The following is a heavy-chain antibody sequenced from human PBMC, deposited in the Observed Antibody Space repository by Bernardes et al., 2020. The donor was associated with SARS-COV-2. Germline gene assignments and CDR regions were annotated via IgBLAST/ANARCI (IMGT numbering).Heavy chain of an antibody. J-gene: IGHJ4*02. D-gene: IGHD6-19*01. CDR2: ISWKRGGI. Sequence: GGSLRLSCAPSGFTFDDYAMHWGRQAPGRGLGWVSGISWKRGGIAFPDSLKGRFTISRDNAKNSLYLQMNSLRAEDTALYYCAKDRDDGYSSGWYIDYWGQGTLVTVSS. V-gene: IGHV3-9*01. CDR3: AKDRDDGYSSGWYIDY. CDR1: GFTFDDYA.